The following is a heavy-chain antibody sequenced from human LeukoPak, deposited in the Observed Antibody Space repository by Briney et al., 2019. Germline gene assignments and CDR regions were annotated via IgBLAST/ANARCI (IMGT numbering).Heavy chain of an antibody. D-gene: IGHD6-13*01. J-gene: IGHJ4*02. CDR3: ARLPFIAAAGANFDY. Sequence: SVKVSCKASGGTFSNYAIGWVRQAPGQGLEWMGGIIPIFGTTNYAQKFQGRVTITTDESTSTAYMELSSLRSEDTAVYYCARLPFIAAAGANFDYWGQGTLVTVSS. V-gene: IGHV1-69*05. CDR2: IIPIFGTT. CDR1: GGTFSNYA.